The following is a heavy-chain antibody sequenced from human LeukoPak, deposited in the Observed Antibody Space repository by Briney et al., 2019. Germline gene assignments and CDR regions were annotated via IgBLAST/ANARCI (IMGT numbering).Heavy chain of an antibody. J-gene: IGHJ5*02. CDR3: AKDSGYSYGYNWFDP. CDR2: ISGSGSSS. D-gene: IGHD5-18*01. Sequence: PGGSLRLSCAVSGFTLSSYAMSWVRQAPGKGLEWVSAISGSGSSSYYADSVRGRFTISRDTSKNTLYLQMNSLRAEDTAVYYCAKDSGYSYGYNWFDPWGQGTLVTVSS. CDR1: GFTLSSYA. V-gene: IGHV3-23*01.